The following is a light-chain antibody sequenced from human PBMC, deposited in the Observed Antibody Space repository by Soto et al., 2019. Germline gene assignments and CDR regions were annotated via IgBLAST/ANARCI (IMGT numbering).Light chain of an antibody. V-gene: IGLV2-14*01. CDR1: SSDVGGYNY. Sequence: QSALTQPASVSGTPGQSITISCTGTSSDVGGYNYVSWYQQHPGKAPKVMIYDVSNRPSGVSNRFSGSKSGNTASLTISGLQAEDEADYYCSSYSSSRTYVFGTGSMVTV. CDR3: SSYSSSRTYV. J-gene: IGLJ1*01. CDR2: DVS.